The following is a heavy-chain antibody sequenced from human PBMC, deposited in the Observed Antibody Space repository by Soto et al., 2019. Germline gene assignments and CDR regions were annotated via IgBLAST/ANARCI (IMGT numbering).Heavy chain of an antibody. Sequence: GGSLRLSCAASGFVFSTYAMSWVRQTPGKGLEWVSSISGSGDNRYYADSVKGRFTISRDNSKNTVYPQMNSLRVEDTATYHCAEPSYTFGVVIVGAFDYWGQGALVTVSS. CDR3: AEPSYTFGVVIVGAFDY. CDR2: ISGSGDNR. CDR1: GFVFSTYA. D-gene: IGHD3-3*01. J-gene: IGHJ4*02. V-gene: IGHV3-23*01.